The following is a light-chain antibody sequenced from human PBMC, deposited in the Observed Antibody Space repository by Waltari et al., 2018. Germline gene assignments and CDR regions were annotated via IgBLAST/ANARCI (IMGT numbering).Light chain of an antibody. CDR1: QSVSSN. CDR3: QQYNSWPRT. CDR2: AAS. Sequence: EIVMTQSPATLSVSPGQRPTLPCRASQSVSSNLAWYQQKPGQAPRLLIYAASTRATGIPARFSGSGSGTEFTLTISSLQSEDFAVYYCQQYNSWPRTFGQGTKVEIK. J-gene: IGKJ1*01. V-gene: IGKV3-15*01.